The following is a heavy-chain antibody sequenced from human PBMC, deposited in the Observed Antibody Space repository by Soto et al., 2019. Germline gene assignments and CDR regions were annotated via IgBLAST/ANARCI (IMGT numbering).Heavy chain of an antibody. CDR2: ISGSGGST. D-gene: IGHD5-18*01. CDR1: GFTFTSYA. V-gene: IGHV3-23*01. J-gene: IGHJ4*02. CDR3: AKNQGYSYGHPYYFDY. Sequence: GGSLRLSCAASGFTFTSYAMSWVRQAPGKGLEWVSAISGSGGSTYYADSVKGRFTISRDNSKNTLYLQMNSLRAEDTAVYYCAKNQGYSYGHPYYFDYWGQGALVTVSS.